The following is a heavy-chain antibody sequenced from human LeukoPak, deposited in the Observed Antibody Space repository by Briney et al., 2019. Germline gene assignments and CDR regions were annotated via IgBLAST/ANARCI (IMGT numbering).Heavy chain of an antibody. CDR3: TRRGL. CDR2: IKQDGSEK. D-gene: IGHD3-10*01. Sequence: GGSLRLSCGASGFTFSSYSMNWVRQAPGKGLEWVANIKQDGSEKYYGDSVKGRFTISRDNAKNSLYLQMNSLRAEDTAVYYCTRRGLWGQGTLVTVSS. V-gene: IGHV3-7*01. J-gene: IGHJ4*02. CDR1: GFTFSSYS.